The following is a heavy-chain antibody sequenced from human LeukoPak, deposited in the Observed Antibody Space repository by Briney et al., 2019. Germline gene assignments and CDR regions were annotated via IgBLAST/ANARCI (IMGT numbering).Heavy chain of an antibody. J-gene: IGHJ5*02. D-gene: IGHD1-7*01. CDR1: GFTFSSFG. V-gene: IGHV3-33*01. CDR3: VRGVGVSRFNYLDP. CDR2: IWYDASNK. Sequence: PGRSLTLSCAASGFTFSSFGMHWVRQAPGKGLEWVAVIWYDASNKYYGDSVKGRFIISRDNSKNTLYLQMNSLRDDDTAVYYCVRGVGVSRFNYLDPWGQGTLVIVSS.